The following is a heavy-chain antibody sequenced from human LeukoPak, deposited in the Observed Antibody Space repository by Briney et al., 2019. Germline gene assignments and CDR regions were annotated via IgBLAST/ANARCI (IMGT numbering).Heavy chain of an antibody. CDR1: GGYIRSGTDY. CDR3: ARIETYSSGWYDAFFDY. V-gene: IGHV4-61*02. CDR2: IYTSGST. Sequence: SQTLSLTCTVSGGYIRSGTDYWSWIRQPAGKGLEWIGRIYTSGSTNYNPSLKSRVTISVDTSKNHFSLKLTSVTAADTAVYYCARIETYSSGWYDAFFDYWGQGTLVTVSS. J-gene: IGHJ4*02. D-gene: IGHD6-19*01.